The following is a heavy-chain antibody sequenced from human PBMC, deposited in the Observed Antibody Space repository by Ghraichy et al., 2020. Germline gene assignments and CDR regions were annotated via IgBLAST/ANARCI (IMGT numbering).Heavy chain of an antibody. Sequence: GGSLRLSCAASGFTFSNYAMNWVRQAPGKGLEWLSAIGGSGGSTNFADSVRGRFTFSRDNSKNTVYLQINSLRVEDTAVYYCAKDGRGSGTHCDYWGQGTLVTVSS. CDR1: GFTFSNYA. J-gene: IGHJ4*02. V-gene: IGHV3-23*01. CDR3: AKDGRGSGTHCDY. CDR2: IGGSGGST. D-gene: IGHD3-10*01.